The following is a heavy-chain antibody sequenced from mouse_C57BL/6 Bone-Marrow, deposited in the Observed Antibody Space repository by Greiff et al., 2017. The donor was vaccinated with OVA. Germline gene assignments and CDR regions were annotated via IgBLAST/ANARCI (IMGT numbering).Heavy chain of an antibody. CDR1: GYTFTSYW. D-gene: IGHD1-1*01. J-gene: IGHJ1*03. CDR2: IYPGSGST. V-gene: IGHV1-55*01. Sequence: QVHVKQPGAELVKPGASVKMSCKASGYTFTSYWITWVKQRPGQGLEWIGDIYPGSGSTNYNEKFESKATLTVDTSSSTAYMQLSSLTSEDSAVYYCARRYYGSSYWYFDVWGTGTTVTVSS. CDR3: ARRYYGSSYWYFDV.